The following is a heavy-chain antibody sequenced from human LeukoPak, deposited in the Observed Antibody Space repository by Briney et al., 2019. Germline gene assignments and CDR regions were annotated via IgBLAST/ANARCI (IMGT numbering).Heavy chain of an antibody. CDR3: ARDKDVYFDY. CDR1: GFTFSSYS. V-gene: IGHV3-21*01. J-gene: IGHJ4*02. CDR2: ISSASTYI. Sequence: GGSLRLSCAASGFTFSSYSMNWVRQAPGKGLEWVSSISSASTYIYYADSVKGRFTISRDNAKNSLYLQMSSLRVEDTAVYYCARDKDVYFDYWGQGTLVTVSS.